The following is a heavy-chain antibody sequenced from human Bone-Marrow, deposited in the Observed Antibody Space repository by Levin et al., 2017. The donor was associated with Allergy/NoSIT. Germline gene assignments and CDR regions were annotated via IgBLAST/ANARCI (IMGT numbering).Heavy chain of an antibody. CDR1: GGTFRTYD. CDR2: IIPITGTS. D-gene: IGHD6-19*01. J-gene: IGHJ4*02. Sequence: SVKVSCKASGGTFRTYDLNWVRQAPGQGLEWIGGIIPITGTSNYAQKFQGRVTITADESTRTAYMELTSLRFEDTAEYFCARRWQWGSYFDTWGQGTLVTVSS. V-gene: IGHV1-69*13. CDR3: ARRWQWGSYFDT.